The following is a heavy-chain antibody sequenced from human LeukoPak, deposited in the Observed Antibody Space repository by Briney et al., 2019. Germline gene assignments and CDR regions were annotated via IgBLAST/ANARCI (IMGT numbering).Heavy chain of an antibody. CDR2: IYTSGST. CDR3: ARHRCSSKGYYYYYMDV. V-gene: IGHV4-4*09. CDR1: GGSISSYY. D-gene: IGHD2-2*01. Sequence: PSETLSLTCTVSGGSISSYYWSWIRQPPGKGLEWIGYIYTSGSTNYNPSLKSRVTISVDTSKNQFSLKLSSVTAADTAVYYCARHRCSSKGYYYYYMDVWGKGTTVTVSS. J-gene: IGHJ6*03.